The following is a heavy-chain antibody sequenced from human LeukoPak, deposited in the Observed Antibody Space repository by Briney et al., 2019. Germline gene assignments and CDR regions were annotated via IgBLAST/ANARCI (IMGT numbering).Heavy chain of an antibody. J-gene: IGHJ4*02. D-gene: IGHD3-10*01. CDR2: FDPEDGET. Sequence: GASVKVSCKVSGYTLTELSMHWVRQAPGKGLEWMGGFDPEDGETIYAQKFQGRVTMTEDTSTETAYMELSSLRSEDTAVYYCATDGRGWATIWFGELLNWGQGTLVTVSS. CDR3: ATDGRGWATIWFGELLN. V-gene: IGHV1-24*01. CDR1: GYTLTELS.